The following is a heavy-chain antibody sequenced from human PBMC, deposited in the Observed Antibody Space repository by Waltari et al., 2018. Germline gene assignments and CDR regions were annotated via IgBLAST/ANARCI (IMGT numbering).Heavy chain of an antibody. CDR3: IRPFEMWVD. CDR1: APTHSAYA. V-gene: IGHV3-73*01. Sequence: EVQLVESGGALFRPGGSLQLLCVASAPTHSAYALHWVRQASGKGLEWVGRIRSRIEDDATAYAESAQGRFTISRDDSKNTAYLEMNSLKTDDTAVYYCIRPFEMWVDWGQGTQVTVSS. CDR2: IRSRIEDDAT. D-gene: IGHD1-26*01. J-gene: IGHJ4*02.